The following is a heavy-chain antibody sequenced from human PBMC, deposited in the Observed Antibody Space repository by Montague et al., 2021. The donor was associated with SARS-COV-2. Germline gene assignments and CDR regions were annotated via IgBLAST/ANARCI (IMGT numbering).Heavy chain of an antibody. CDR1: GGSFSVSGYY. CDR2: INHRGTT. CDR3: ARNARGDSGWGWYNYNGMDV. V-gene: IGHV4-34*01. D-gene: IGHD6-19*01. J-gene: IGHJ6*02. Sequence: SETLSLTCAVYGGSFSVSGYYWSWIRQPQGKGLEWIGEINHRGTTTYNPSLNSRVTMSVDTSKNQFSLNLSSVSAADTAVYYCARNARGDSGWGWYNYNGMDVWGRGTTVIVSS.